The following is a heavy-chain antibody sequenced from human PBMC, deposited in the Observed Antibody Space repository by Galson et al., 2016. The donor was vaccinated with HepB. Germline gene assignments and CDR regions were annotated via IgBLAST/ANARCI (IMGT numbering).Heavy chain of an antibody. CDR2: ISTTSSYA. CDR3: ARTTPSPGKGAYFDY. J-gene: IGHJ4*02. V-gene: IGHV3-11*03. Sequence: SLRLSCAASGFTFNYYMSWVRQAPGQGLEWISYISTTSSYALYADSVKGRFTISRDNARNSLYLQMNSLRADDSAVYYCARTTPSPGKGAYFDYWGRGALVTVSS. CDR1: GFTFNYY. D-gene: IGHD1-14*01.